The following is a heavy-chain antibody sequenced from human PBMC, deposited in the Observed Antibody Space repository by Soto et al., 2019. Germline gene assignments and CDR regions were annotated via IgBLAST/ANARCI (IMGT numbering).Heavy chain of an antibody. D-gene: IGHD3-22*01. J-gene: IGHJ6*02. Sequence: QVHLVQSGDEVKKPGASVNVSCKTSGYTFTRNGISWVRQAPGQGLEWMGWISPNSGNIKYAQKLQGRVIMTTDTSTSTAYMELRSLRFDDTAVYYCVKDRDSNSWPSRDVWGPGTTVTVSS. CDR2: ISPNSGNI. CDR1: GYTFTRNG. V-gene: IGHV1-18*01. CDR3: VKDRDSNSWPSRDV.